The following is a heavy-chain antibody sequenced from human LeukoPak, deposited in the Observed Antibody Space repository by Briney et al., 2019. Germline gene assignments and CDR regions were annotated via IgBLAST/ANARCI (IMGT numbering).Heavy chain of an antibody. CDR3: ARDRGYVPFDY. CDR1: GGSISSGGYY. Sequence: SQTLSLTCTVSGGSISSGGYYWSWIRQHPGKGLEWIGYIYYSGSTYYNPSLKGRVMISADTSKNQFSLKLSSVTAADTAVYYCARDRGYVPFDYWGQGTLVTVSS. D-gene: IGHD5-12*01. V-gene: IGHV4-31*03. J-gene: IGHJ4*02. CDR2: IYYSGST.